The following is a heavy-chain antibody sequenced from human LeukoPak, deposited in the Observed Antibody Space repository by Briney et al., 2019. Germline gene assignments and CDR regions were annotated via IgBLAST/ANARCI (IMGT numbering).Heavy chain of an antibody. V-gene: IGHV3-21*01. Sequence: PGGSLRLSCAASGFTFSSYSMNWVRQAPGKGLEWVSSISSSSSYIYYADSVKGRFTISRDNAKNSLYLQMNSLRAEDTAVYYCAREHQDIVVATPAGFDPWGQGTLVTVSS. CDR1: GFTFSSYS. CDR3: AREHQDIVVATPAGFDP. D-gene: IGHD2-15*01. J-gene: IGHJ5*02. CDR2: ISSSSSYI.